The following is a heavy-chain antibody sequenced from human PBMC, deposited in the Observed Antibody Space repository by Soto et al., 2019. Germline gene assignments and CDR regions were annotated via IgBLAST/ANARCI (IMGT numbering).Heavy chain of an antibody. CDR2: ISSSGSTI. J-gene: IGHJ6*02. CDR3: AGDDDKSSSWSSHYYYGMDV. Sequence: PGGSLRLSCAASGFTFSDYYMSWIRQAPGKGLEWVSYISSSGSTIYYADSVKGRFTISRDNAKNSLYLQMNSLRAEDTAVYYCAGDDDKSSSWSSHYYYGMDVWGQGTTVTVS. D-gene: IGHD6-13*01. CDR1: GFTFSDYY. V-gene: IGHV3-11*01.